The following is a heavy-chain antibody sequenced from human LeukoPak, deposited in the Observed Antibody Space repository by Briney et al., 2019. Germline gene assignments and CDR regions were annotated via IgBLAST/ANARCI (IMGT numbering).Heavy chain of an antibody. CDR1: GFTFSSYW. J-gene: IGHJ5*02. Sequence: GGSLRLSCAASGFTFSSYWMHWVRQAPGEGLVWVSRINSDGSSTSYADSVKGRFTISRDNAKNTLYLQMNSLRAEDTAVYYCARGRSGSYYGNWFDPWGQGTLVTVSS. D-gene: IGHD1-26*01. CDR2: INSDGSST. CDR3: ARGRSGSYYGNWFDP. V-gene: IGHV3-74*01.